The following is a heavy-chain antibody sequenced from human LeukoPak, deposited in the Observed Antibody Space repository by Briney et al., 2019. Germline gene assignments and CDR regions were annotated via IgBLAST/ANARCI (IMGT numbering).Heavy chain of an antibody. Sequence: SETLSLTCTVSGGSISSYYWSWIRQPPGKGLEWIGYIYYSGSTNYNPSLKSRVTISVDTSKNQFSLKLSSVTAADTAVYYCARDQTAAGTIDYWGQGTLVTVSS. J-gene: IGHJ4*02. CDR1: GGSISSYY. CDR2: IYYSGST. D-gene: IGHD6-13*01. V-gene: IGHV4-59*01. CDR3: ARDQTAAGTIDY.